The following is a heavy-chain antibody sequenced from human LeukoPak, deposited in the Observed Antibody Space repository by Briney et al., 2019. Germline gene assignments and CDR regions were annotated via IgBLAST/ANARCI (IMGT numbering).Heavy chain of an antibody. CDR3: ATDLRTTVTNFDY. J-gene: IGHJ4*02. D-gene: IGHD4-17*01. CDR1: GGTFSSYA. V-gene: IGHV1-69*13. CDR2: IIPIFGTA. Sequence: SVKVSCKASGGTFSSYAISWVRQAPGQGLEWMGGIIPIFGTANYAQKFQGRVTITADESTSTAYMELRSLRSEDTAVYYCATDLRTTVTNFDYWGQGTLVTVSS.